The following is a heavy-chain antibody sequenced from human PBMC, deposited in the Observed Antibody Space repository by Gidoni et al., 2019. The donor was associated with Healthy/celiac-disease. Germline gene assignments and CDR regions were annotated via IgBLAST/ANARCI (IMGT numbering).Heavy chain of an antibody. J-gene: IGHJ4*02. CDR3: ARELSGVVAALDY. CDR2: INPNSGGK. Sequence: QVQLVQSGAEVKKPGASVTVSCKSSGYTFTGYYMHWVRQAPGQGLEWMGWINPNSGGKNYAQKFQGRVTMTRDTSISTAYMELSRLRSDDTAVYYCARELSGVVAALDYWGQGTLVTVSS. V-gene: IGHV1-2*02. CDR1: GYTFTGYY. D-gene: IGHD2-15*01.